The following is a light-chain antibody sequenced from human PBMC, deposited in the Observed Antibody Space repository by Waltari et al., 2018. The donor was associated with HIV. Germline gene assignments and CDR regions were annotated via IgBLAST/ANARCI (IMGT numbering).Light chain of an antibody. Sequence: VLMTQSALSLAVTLGQPASISCRSSENLVYSNGDTYLSWFHQRPGQSPRRLIYRISNRDSGVPDRFSGSGSGTTFTLSISGVEADDVGTYYCFQGSHWPYTFGQGTRLEIK. CDR2: RIS. CDR3: FQGSHWPYT. CDR1: ENLVYSNGDTY. V-gene: IGKV2-30*01. J-gene: IGKJ2*01.